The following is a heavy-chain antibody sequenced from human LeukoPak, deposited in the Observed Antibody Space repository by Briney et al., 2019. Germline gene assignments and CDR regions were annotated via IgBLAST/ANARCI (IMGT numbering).Heavy chain of an antibody. J-gene: IGHJ4*02. Sequence: GGSLRLSRAASGFTFSSYWMSWVRQAPGKGLEWVANIKQDGSEKYYVDSVKGRFTISRDNAKNSLYLQMNSLRAEDTAVYYCAREGYYYDSSGYLDYWGQGTLVTVSS. CDR1: GFTFSSYW. CDR2: IKQDGSEK. CDR3: AREGYYYDSSGYLDY. V-gene: IGHV3-7*01. D-gene: IGHD3-22*01.